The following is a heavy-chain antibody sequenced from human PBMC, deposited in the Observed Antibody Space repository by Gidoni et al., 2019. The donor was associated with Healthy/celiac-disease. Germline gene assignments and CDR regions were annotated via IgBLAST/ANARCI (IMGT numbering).Heavy chain of an antibody. D-gene: IGHD3-3*01. CDR1: GGTLRSYA. J-gene: IGHJ6*02. V-gene: IGHV1-69*01. CDR3: ARTITIFGVVYGMDV. CDR2: IIPIFGTA. Sequence: QEQLVQSGAAVKKPRSSVKVPCKASGGTLRSYAISWVRQAPGQGLEWMGGIIPIFGTANYAQEVQGSVTITADESTSTAYMELSSLRSEDTAVYYCARTITIFGVVYGMDVWGQGTTVTVSS.